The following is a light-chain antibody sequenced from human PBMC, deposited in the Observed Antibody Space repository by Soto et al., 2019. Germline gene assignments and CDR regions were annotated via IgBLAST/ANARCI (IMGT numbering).Light chain of an antibody. V-gene: IGKV1-39*01. CDR2: FIS. CDR3: QQTYSRPIT. CDR1: QTVSSY. Sequence: DIELTQSPSSLSAPVGDTVTISCWASQTVSSYLNWYQQKVGQAPRLLIYFISRLQTGVPSRFSGSGSGRDFTLTITSPQPEDSATYYCQQTYSRPITFGQGHDWRL. J-gene: IGKJ5*01.